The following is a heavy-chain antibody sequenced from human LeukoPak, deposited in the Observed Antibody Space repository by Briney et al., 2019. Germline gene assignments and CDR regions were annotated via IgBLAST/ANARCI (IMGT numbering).Heavy chain of an antibody. D-gene: IGHD6-13*01. Sequence: ASVKVSCKASGYTFTDSYIHWVRQAPGQGLEWMGWSNPNTGGTNFAQNFQGRVSMTRDTSINTAYMELRSLRSDDTAVYYCARDLRRGSSSWYVSGGDYWGQGTLVTVSS. J-gene: IGHJ4*02. V-gene: IGHV1-2*02. CDR2: SNPNTGGT. CDR1: GYTFTDSY. CDR3: ARDLRRGSSSWYVSGGDY.